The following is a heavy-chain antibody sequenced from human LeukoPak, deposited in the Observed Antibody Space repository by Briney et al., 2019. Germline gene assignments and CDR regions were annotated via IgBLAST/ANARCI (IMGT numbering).Heavy chain of an antibody. V-gene: IGHV5-51*01. Sequence: GESLQISCEGSGSKFTNYWIAWVRQMPGKGLEWVGIIYPGDSDTRYSPSFQGQVTISADKSISTAYLQWSSLKASDTAMYYCARRHDDSSGHAFNYWGQGTLVTVSS. J-gene: IGHJ4*02. CDR2: IYPGDSDT. D-gene: IGHD3-22*01. CDR3: ARRHDDSSGHAFNY. CDR1: GSKFTNYW.